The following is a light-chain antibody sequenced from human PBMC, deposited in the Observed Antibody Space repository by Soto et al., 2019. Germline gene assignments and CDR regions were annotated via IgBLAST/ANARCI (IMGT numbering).Light chain of an antibody. V-gene: IGLV2-8*01. CDR2: EVT. J-gene: IGLJ2*01. CDR3: SSYASSYGSGNSHVV. Sequence: QSALTQPPSASGSPGQSVTISCTGTSSDIGGYNYVSWYQQYPGKAPKLVIYEVTKRPSGVPDRFSGSKSGNTASLTVSGLQAEDEADYYCSSYASSYGSGNSHVVFGGGTKLTVL. CDR1: SSDIGGYNY.